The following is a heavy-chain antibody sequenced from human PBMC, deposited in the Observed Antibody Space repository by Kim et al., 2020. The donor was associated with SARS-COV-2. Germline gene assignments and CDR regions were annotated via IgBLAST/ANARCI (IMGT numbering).Heavy chain of an antibody. V-gene: IGHV4-59*13. J-gene: IGHJ5*02. CDR1: GGSISSYY. Sequence: SETLSLTCTVSGGSISSYYWSWIRQPPGKGLEWIGYIYYSGSTNYNPSLKSRVTISVDTSKNQFSLKLSSVTAADTAVYYCARVRHVYYNFWSGPSKYNWFDPWGQGTLVTVSS. D-gene: IGHD3-3*01. CDR3: ARVRHVYYNFWSGPSKYNWFDP. CDR2: IYYSGST.